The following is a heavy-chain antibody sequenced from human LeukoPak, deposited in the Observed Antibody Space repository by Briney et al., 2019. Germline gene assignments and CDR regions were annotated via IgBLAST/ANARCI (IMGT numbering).Heavy chain of an antibody. D-gene: IGHD6-13*01. J-gene: IGHJ5*02. Sequence: ASVTVSCKASGYTFTSYGISWVRQAPGQGLEWMGWISAYNGNTNYAQKLQGRVTMTTDTSTSTAYMELRSLRSDDTAVYYCASSPSIAAAGPLWFDPWGQGTLVTVSS. CDR3: ASSPSIAAAGPLWFDP. V-gene: IGHV1-18*01. CDR2: ISAYNGNT. CDR1: GYTFTSYG.